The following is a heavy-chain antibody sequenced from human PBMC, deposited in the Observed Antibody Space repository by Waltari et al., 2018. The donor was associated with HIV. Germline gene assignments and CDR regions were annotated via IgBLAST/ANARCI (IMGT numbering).Heavy chain of an antibody. J-gene: IGHJ6*02. CDR3: ATGGGTTSIQLYDLDV. V-gene: IGHV1-24*01. CDR1: GYTLTELS. D-gene: IGHD1-26*01. CDR2: FDPEDYET. Sequence: QVQLTQSGAEVKKPGASVKVSCKVFGYTLTELSMHWVRQAPGKGLEWMGGFDPEDYETIYAQKFQGRVTMTEDTATDSAYMELSSRTSEETTVYYCATGGGTTSIQLYDLDVWGQGTTVTVSS.